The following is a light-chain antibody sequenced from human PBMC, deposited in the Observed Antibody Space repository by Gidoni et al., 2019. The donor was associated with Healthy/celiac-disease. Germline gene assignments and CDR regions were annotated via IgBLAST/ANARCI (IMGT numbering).Light chain of an antibody. V-gene: IGKV1-39*01. CDR2: AAS. CDR3: QQSYSTPPA. CDR1: QSISRC. Sequence: DIQMTQSPSSMSASVGDRVSITCRASQSISRCLNWYQQKPGIAPKLLIYAASTLHSGVPSRFSGSGSGTAFTLTISSLQPEDFATYFCQQSYSTPPAFGGGTKVEIK. J-gene: IGKJ4*01.